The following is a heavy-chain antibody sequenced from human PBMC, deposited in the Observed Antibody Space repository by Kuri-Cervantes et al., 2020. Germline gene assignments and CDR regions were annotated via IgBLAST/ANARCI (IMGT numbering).Heavy chain of an antibody. V-gene: IGHV2-70*20. CDR1: GFSLSTSRMR. CDR2: INWDDDQ. Sequence: SGPTLVKPTHTLTLTCTFSGFSLSTSRMRVSWVRQPPGKALEWLSLINWDDDQYYSTSLKSMLTITKDSSKNQVVLTMTNMDPVDTATYYCARETNGYDEGFYFYMDVWGKGTTVTVSS. J-gene: IGHJ6*03. CDR3: ARETNGYDEGFYFYMDV. D-gene: IGHD5-12*01.